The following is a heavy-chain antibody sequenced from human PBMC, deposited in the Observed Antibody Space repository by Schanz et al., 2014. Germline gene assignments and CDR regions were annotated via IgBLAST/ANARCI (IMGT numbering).Heavy chain of an antibody. J-gene: IGHJ4*02. D-gene: IGHD5-18*01. CDR2: INPSGGST. CDR1: GYTFTSYY. Sequence: QVQLVQSGAEVKKPGASVKVSCKASGYTFTSYYMHWVRQAPGQGLEWMGIINPSGGSTSYAQKFQGRVTMTRDTSTSTVYMELSSLRSDDTAVYYCARESLQLWTVLLSYYFDYWGQGTLVTVSS. CDR3: ARESLQLWTVLLSYYFDY. V-gene: IGHV1-46*01.